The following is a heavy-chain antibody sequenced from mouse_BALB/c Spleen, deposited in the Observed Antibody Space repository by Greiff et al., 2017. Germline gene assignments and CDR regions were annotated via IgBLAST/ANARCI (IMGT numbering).Heavy chain of an antibody. CDR1: GFTFSSYA. J-gene: IGHJ4*01. CDR2: ISSGGSYT. Sequence: EVNVVESGGGLVKPGGSLKLSCAASGFTFSSYAMSWVRQTPEKRLEWVATISSGGSYTYYPDSVKGRFTISRDNARNILYLQMSSLRSEDTAMYYCARGRDYYDSSPYAMDYWGQGTSVTVSS. CDR3: ARGRDYYDSSPYAMDY. V-gene: IGHV5-9-3*01. D-gene: IGHD1-1*01.